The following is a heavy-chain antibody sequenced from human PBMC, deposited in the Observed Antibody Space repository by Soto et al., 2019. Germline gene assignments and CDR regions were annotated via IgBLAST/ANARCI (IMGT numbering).Heavy chain of an antibody. V-gene: IGHV4-39*01. D-gene: IGHD1-1*01. CDR2: IFYGGTI. Sequence: QLQLQESGPGLVKPSETLSLTCAVSGGSISGYYWTWILQPPGKGLEWVWSIFYGGTIDYNASLNRRLTISVDTSKNQVPLKLTSVTAADTAVYYCVRHRGLQLVNWGQGTLVTASS. CDR1: GGSISGYY. CDR3: VRHRGLQLVN. J-gene: IGHJ4*02.